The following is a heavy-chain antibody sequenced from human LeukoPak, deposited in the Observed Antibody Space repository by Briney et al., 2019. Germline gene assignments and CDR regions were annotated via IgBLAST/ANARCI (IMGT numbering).Heavy chain of an antibody. J-gene: IGHJ4*02. CDR1: RYTFTSYA. V-gene: IGHV7-4-1*02. CDR3: ARGEYCSSTSCPPPIDY. CDR2: INTNTGNP. D-gene: IGHD2-2*01. Sequence: GASVKVSCKASRYTFTSYAMNWVRQAPGQGLEWMGWINTNTGNPTYAQGFTGRFVFSLDTSVSTAYLQISSLKAEDTAVYYCARGEYCSSTSCPPPIDYWGQGTLVTVSS.